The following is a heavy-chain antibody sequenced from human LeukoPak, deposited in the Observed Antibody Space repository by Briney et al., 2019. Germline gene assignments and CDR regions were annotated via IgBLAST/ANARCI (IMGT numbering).Heavy chain of an antibody. CDR1: GFKFDEYG. Sequence: GRSLRLSCATPGFKFDEYGMHWVRQGQGKGLEWVSGISWDSGSIAYADSVKGRFTISRDNARNSLFLDMSSLRPEDTALYYCAADSSSWFPVDFDYWGQGALVTVSS. J-gene: IGHJ4*02. CDR3: AADSSSWFPVDFDY. CDR2: ISWDSGSI. D-gene: IGHD6-13*01. V-gene: IGHV3-9*01.